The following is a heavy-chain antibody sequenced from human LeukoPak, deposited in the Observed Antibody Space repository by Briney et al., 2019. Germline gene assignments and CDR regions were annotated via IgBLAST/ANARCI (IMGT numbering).Heavy chain of an antibody. V-gene: IGHV3-53*01. Sequence: PGGSLRLSCAASGFIVSSYSMSWVRQAPGKGLEWVSIIYGSGDTDYADSVKGRFTISRDQSKNMLDLQVNRLRDEDTAVYYCARGGMVPSTRGNFNSWGQGTLVTVSP. CDR1: GFIVSSYS. CDR2: IYGSGDT. J-gene: IGHJ4*02. CDR3: ARGGMVPSTRGNFNS. D-gene: IGHD3-10*01.